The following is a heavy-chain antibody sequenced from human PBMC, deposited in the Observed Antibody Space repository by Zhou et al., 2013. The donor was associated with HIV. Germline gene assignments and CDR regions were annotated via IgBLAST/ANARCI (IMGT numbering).Heavy chain of an antibody. V-gene: IGHV1-46*04. CDR3: ARDHFASGSLPPEYYGMDV. D-gene: IGHD1-26*01. CDR1: GYTFTSYG. J-gene: IGHJ6*02. CDR2: INPTGGST. Sequence: QVQLVQSGAEVKKPGASVKVSCKASGYTFTSYGISWVRQAPGQGLEWMGVINPTGGSTTYAQMLQGRLTMTRDTSTSTVYMELSSLRSEDAAVYYCARDHFASGSLPPEYYGMDVWGQGTTVTVSS.